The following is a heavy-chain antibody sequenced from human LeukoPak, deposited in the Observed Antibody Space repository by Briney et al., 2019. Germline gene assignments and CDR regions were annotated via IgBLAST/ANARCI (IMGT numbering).Heavy chain of an antibody. D-gene: IGHD1-26*01. V-gene: IGHV1-18*01. Sequence: GASVKVSFKASGYTFTSYGISWVRQAPAQGLEWMGWISTYNGNTNYAQKLQGRVTMTTDTSTSTAYMELRSLRCDDRAVYYCARVSSATVSGIPELDYWGQGTLVTVSS. J-gene: IGHJ4*02. CDR3: ARVSSATVSGIPELDY. CDR1: GYTFTSYG. CDR2: ISTYNGNT.